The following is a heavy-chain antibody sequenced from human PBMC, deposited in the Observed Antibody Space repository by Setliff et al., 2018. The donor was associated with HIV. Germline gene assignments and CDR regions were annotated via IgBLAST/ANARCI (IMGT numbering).Heavy chain of an antibody. V-gene: IGHV4-39*01. D-gene: IGHD2-15*01. Sequence: SSETLSLTCTVSGGSINSNSYYWAWIRQPPGRGLEWIGSIYYSGSTNYNPSLKSRVTISVDTSKNQFSLKLSSVTAADTAVYNCARVPRSGGSWPYYYYYMDVWGKGTTVTVSS. CDR3: ARVPRSGGSWPYYYYYMDV. CDR2: IYYSGST. J-gene: IGHJ6*03. CDR1: GGSINSNSYY.